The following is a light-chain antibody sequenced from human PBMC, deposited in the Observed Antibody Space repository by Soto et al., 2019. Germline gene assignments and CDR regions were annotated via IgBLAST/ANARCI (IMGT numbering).Light chain of an antibody. CDR2: AAS. CDR3: QQFSSYST. CDR1: QSIDNW. J-gene: IGKJ1*01. V-gene: IGKV1-5*01. Sequence: DIQMTQSPSTLSASVGDRVTITCRASQSIDNWVAWYQQKPGKAPKLLIYAASTLETGVPSRFSGSGSGTEFTLTIKSLQADDFATYYCQQFSSYSTFGQGTKVAIQ.